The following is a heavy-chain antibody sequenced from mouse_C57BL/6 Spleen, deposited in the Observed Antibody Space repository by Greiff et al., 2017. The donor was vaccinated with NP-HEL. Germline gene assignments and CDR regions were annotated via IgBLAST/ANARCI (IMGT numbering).Heavy chain of an antibody. Sequence: VQLQQSGAELVKPGASVKLSCTASGFNIKDYYMHWVKQRTEQGLEWIGRIDPEDGETKYATKFQGKATITADTSSNTADLQLSSLTSEDTAVYYCAWNWDAAYWGQGTLVTVSA. CDR3: AWNWDAAY. V-gene: IGHV14-2*01. J-gene: IGHJ3*01. CDR2: IDPEDGET. D-gene: IGHD4-1*01. CDR1: GFNIKDYY.